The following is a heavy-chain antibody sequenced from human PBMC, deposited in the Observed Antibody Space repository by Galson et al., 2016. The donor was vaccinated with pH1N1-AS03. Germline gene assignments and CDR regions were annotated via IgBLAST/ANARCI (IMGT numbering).Heavy chain of an antibody. Sequence: SLRLSCAASGFTYDVYWMTRVRQAPGKGLEWVAKINQDGSDKKYANSVKGRFTISRDNAENSLYLQMNSLRSEDTAVYYCATGGTYTSGWILDYWGQGTLVAVSS. V-gene: IGHV3-7*03. D-gene: IGHD6-19*01. CDR3: ATGGTYTSGWILDY. CDR1: GFTYDVYW. J-gene: IGHJ4*02. CDR2: INQDGSDK.